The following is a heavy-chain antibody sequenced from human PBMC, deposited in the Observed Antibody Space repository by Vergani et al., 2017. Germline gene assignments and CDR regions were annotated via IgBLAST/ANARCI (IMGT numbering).Heavy chain of an antibody. CDR3: ARKSTRGGTFDY. Sequence: QVQLQESGPGLVKPSETLSLTCTVSGGSISSYYWSWIRQPPGKGLEWIGYIYYSGSTNYNPSLKSRVTISVDTSKNQFSLKLSSVTAADTAVYYCARKSTRGGTFDYWGQGTLVTVSS. CDR1: GGSISSYY. J-gene: IGHJ4*02. D-gene: IGHD1-26*01. CDR2: IYYSGST. V-gene: IGHV4-59*01.